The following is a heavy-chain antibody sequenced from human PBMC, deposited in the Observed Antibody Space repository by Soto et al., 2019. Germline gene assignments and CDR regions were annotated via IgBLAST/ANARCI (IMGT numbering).Heavy chain of an antibody. J-gene: IGHJ4*02. CDR1: GYTFTSYA. V-gene: IGHV1-3*01. Sequence: QVQLVQSGAEVKKPGASVKVSCKASGYTFTSYAMHWVRQAPGQRLEGMGWINAGNVNTKYSQKFQGRVTITRDTSASTAYMELSSLRSEDTAVYYCARDTELEMATMKSPGLDYWGQGTLVTVSS. CDR3: ARDTELEMATMKSPGLDY. D-gene: IGHD5-12*01. CDR2: INAGNVNT.